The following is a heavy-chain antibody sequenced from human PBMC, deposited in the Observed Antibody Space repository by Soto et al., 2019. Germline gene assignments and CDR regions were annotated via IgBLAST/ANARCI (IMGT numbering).Heavy chain of an antibody. D-gene: IGHD6-13*01. J-gene: IGHJ6*02. CDR1: GGSVSSGSYY. CDR3: ARDIIAAAGTIYYSYGTDV. Sequence: PSETLSLTCTVSGGSVSSGSYYWSWIRQPPGKGLEWIGYIYYSGSTNYNPSLKSRVTISVDTSKNQFSLKLSSVTAADTAVYYCARDIIAAAGTIYYSYGTDVCGPGTTVTVSS. V-gene: IGHV4-61*01. CDR2: IYYSGST.